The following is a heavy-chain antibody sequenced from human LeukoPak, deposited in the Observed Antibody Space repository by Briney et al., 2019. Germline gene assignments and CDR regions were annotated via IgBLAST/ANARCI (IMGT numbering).Heavy chain of an antibody. CDR3: ARGGRSYSYYYDSSGYYPFDY. D-gene: IGHD3-22*01. Sequence: PSETLSLTCTVSGGSISSYYWSWIRQPPGKGLEWIGYIYYRGSTNYNPSLKSRVTISVDTSKNQISLKLSSVTAADTAVYYCARGGRSYSYYYDSSGYYPFDYWGQGTLVTVSS. CDR2: IYYRGST. V-gene: IGHV4-59*01. J-gene: IGHJ4*02. CDR1: GGSISSYY.